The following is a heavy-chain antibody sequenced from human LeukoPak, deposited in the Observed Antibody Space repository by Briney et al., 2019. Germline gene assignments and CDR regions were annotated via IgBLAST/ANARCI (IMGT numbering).Heavy chain of an antibody. CDR3: ATALGYCSSTSCYTAFDI. J-gene: IGHJ3*02. Sequence: SVKVSCKASGGTFSSYTISWVRRAPGQGLEWMGRIIPILGIANYAQKFQGRVTITADKSTSTAYMELSSLRSEDTAVYYCATALGYCSSTSCYTAFDIWGQGTMVTVSS. D-gene: IGHD2-2*02. CDR2: IIPILGIA. CDR1: GGTFSSYT. V-gene: IGHV1-69*02.